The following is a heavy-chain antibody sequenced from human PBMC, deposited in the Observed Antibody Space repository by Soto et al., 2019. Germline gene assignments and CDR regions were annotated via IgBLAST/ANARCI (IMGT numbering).Heavy chain of an antibody. CDR1: GFTFSNYG. CDR3: AKEFSTKAIDY. V-gene: IGHV3-30*18. CDR2: ISYDGGNK. D-gene: IGHD1-26*01. Sequence: GGSLRLSCAASGFTFSNYGMHWVRQAPGKGLEWVAIISYDGGNKYYADSVKGRFTISRDNSKNTLYLQMNSLRAEDTAVYHCAKEFSTKAIDYWGQGTLVTVSS. J-gene: IGHJ4*02.